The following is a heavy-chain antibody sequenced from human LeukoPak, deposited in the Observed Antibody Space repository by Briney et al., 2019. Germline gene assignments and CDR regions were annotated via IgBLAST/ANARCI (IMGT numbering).Heavy chain of an antibody. J-gene: IGHJ4*02. CDR2: ISGSGGST. CDR3: AKGTYSSSWYYLDY. Sequence: GGSLRLSCAASGFTFSSYAMSWVRQAPGKGLEWVSAISGSGGSTYYADSAKGRFTISRDNSKNTLYLQMNSLRAEDTAVYYCAKGTYSSSWYYLDYWGQGTLVTVSS. V-gene: IGHV3-23*01. CDR1: GFTFSSYA. D-gene: IGHD6-13*01.